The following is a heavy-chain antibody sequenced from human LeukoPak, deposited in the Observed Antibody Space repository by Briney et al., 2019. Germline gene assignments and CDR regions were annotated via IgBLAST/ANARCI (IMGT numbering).Heavy chain of an antibody. CDR3: ARAPYALPDY. D-gene: IGHD4-17*01. V-gene: IGHV4-34*01. J-gene: IGHJ4*02. CDR2: INHSGST. CDR1: GESFSVYY. Sequence: SETLSLTCAVYGESFSVYYWSWIRQPPGKGLEWIGEINHSGSTNYNPSLKSRVAISVDTSKNQFSLKLSSVTAADTAVYYCARAPYALPDYWGQGTLVTVSS.